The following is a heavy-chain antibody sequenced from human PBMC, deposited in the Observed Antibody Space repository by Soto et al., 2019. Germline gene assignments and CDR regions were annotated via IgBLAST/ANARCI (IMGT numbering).Heavy chain of an antibody. CDR3: ETQQWLKAQFDY. CDR1: GFTFSSYG. J-gene: IGHJ4*02. V-gene: IGHV3-30*03. CDR2: ISYDGSNK. D-gene: IGHD6-19*01. Sequence: QVQLVESGGGVVQPGRSLRLSCAASGFTFSSYGMHWVRQAPGKGLEWVAVISYDGSNKYYADSVKGRFTISRDNSKNTLYLQMNSLRAEDTAVYYCETQQWLKAQFDYWGQGTLVTVSS.